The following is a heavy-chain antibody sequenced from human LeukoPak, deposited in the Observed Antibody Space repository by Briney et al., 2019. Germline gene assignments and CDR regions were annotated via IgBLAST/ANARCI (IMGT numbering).Heavy chain of an antibody. CDR1: GGSLSTTSYY. V-gene: IGHV4-39*01. J-gene: IGHJ4*02. D-gene: IGHD5-24*01. Sequence: SETLSLTCTVSGGSLSTTSYYWGWIRQPPGKGLEWIGSIYYSGSPYHNPSLKSRVTISVDKSKNQFSLKLSSVTAADTAVYYCARLRVEMATFYFDYWGQGTLVTVSS. CDR2: IYYSGSP. CDR3: ARLRVEMATFYFDY.